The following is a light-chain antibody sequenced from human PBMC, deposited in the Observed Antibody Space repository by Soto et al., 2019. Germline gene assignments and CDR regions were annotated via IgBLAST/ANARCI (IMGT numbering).Light chain of an antibody. CDR3: QSYDSSLRGVV. CDR2: GTT. J-gene: IGLJ2*01. Sequence: QSVLTQPPSVSGAPGQSVTISCTGNGTNIGAGYDVHWYRHYPGTAPNLLIYGTTHRPSGVPDRFSASKSGTSASLAITGLQSEDEADYYCQSYDSSLRGVVFGGGTKLTV. CDR1: GTNIGAGYD. V-gene: IGLV1-40*01.